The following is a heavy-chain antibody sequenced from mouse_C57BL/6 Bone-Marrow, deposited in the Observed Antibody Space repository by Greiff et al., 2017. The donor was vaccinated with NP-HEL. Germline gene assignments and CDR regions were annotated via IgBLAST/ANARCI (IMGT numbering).Heavy chain of an antibody. CDR3: TRWGTTVVADYAMDY. CDR1: GYTFTDYE. V-gene: IGHV1-15*01. J-gene: IGHJ4*01. D-gene: IGHD1-1*01. Sequence: QVQLKESGAELVRPGASVTLSCKASGYTFTDYEMHWVKQTPVHGLEWIGAIDPETGGTAYNQKFKGKAILTADKSSSTAYMELRSLTSEDSAVYYCTRWGTTVVADYAMDYWGQGTSVTVSS. CDR2: IDPETGGT.